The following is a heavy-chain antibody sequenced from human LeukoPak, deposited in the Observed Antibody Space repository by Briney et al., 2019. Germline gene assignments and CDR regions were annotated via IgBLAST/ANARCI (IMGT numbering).Heavy chain of an antibody. D-gene: IGHD3-22*01. CDR1: GGSISSGDYY. CDR2: IYYSGST. CDR3: ARGGLGYYDSSGYPHPYFDY. Sequence: SETLSLTCTVSGGSISSGDYYWSWIRQPPGKGLEWIGYIYYSGSTYYNPSLKSRVTISVDTSKNQFSLKLSSETAADTAVYYCARGGLGYYDSSGYPHPYFDYWGQGTLVTVSS. V-gene: IGHV4-30-4*01. J-gene: IGHJ4*02.